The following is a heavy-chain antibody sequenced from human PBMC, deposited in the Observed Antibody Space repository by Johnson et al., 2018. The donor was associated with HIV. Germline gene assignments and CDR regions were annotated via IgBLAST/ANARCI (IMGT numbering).Heavy chain of an antibody. D-gene: IGHD3-10*01. CDR1: GFTFSSYG. V-gene: IGHV3-23*04. CDR2: ISGSGGST. J-gene: IGHJ3*01. Sequence: EMQLVESGGGVVQPGGSLRLSCAASGFTFSSYGMHWVRQAPGKGLEWVSAISGSGGSTYYADSVKGRFTISRDNSKNTLYLQMNSLRAEDTAVYYCARSMRGAFDVWGQGTMVTVSS. CDR3: ARSMRGAFDV.